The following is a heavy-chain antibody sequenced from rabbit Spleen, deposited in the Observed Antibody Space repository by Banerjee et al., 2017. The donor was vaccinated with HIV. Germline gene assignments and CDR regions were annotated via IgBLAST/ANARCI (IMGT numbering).Heavy chain of an antibody. D-gene: IGHD4-1*01. CDR2: IYGGSSGSA. J-gene: IGHJ3*01. CDR1: GFSFISGYY. CDR3: ARDLTDVIGWNFGW. Sequence: QSLEESGGDLVKPGASLTLTCTASGFSFISGYYMCWVRQAPGKGLEWIACIYGGSSGSAYYASWAKGRFTIFKTSSTTVTLQMTSLTVADTATYFCARDLTDVIGWNFGWWGQGTLVTVS. V-gene: IGHV1S40*01.